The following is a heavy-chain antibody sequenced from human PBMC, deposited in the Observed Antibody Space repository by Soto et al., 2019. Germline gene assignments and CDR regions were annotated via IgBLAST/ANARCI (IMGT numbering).Heavy chain of an antibody. D-gene: IGHD2-15*01. CDR1: GVSIHNSHSF. J-gene: IGHJ5*01. CDR3: GRVVEGATRHTDFDS. V-gene: IGHV4-39*01. CDR2: MYYSGVA. Sequence: SETLSLTCAVSGVSIHNSHSFWGWIRHPPGKGLEFIGSMYYSGVANYNPSLKSRVTISLDTSKNQFSLTVNSVTAADTAIYYCGRVVEGATRHTDFDSWGQGTLVTVSS.